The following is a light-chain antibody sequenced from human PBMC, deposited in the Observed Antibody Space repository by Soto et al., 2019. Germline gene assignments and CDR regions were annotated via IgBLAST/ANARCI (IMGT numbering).Light chain of an antibody. Sequence: EIVMTQSTATLSVSPGERATLSCRASQSVRSNLAWYQQKPGQAPRLLIYGASTRATGIPARFSGSGSGTDFTLTISCLQSEDFAGYYCQQYKNWPPYTFGQGNKLEIK. J-gene: IGKJ2*01. CDR3: QQYKNWPPYT. CDR1: QSVRSN. CDR2: GAS. V-gene: IGKV3-15*01.